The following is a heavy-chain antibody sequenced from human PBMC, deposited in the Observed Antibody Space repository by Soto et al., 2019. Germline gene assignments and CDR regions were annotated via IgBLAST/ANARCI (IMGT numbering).Heavy chain of an antibody. CDR3: ARDELGFGQLCWFDP. Sequence: TLSLTGAVSGGSINSGGFSWSWIREPRGKGLEWIGYIYHSGSTYYNPSLKSRVTISVDRSKNQFSLKLSSVTAADTAVYYCARDELGFGQLCWFDPWAQGTLVTVSS. D-gene: IGHD3-10*01. CDR1: GGSINSGGFS. CDR2: IYHSGST. V-gene: IGHV4-30-2*01. J-gene: IGHJ5*02.